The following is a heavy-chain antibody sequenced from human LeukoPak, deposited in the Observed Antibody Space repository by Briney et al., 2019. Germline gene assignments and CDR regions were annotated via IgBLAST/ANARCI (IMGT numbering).Heavy chain of an antibody. CDR2: IYPGDSDT. Sequence: GESLKISCKGSGYSFTSYWVGWVRQMPGKGLEWMGIIYPGDSDTRYSPSFQGQVTISADKSISTAYLQWSSLKASDTAMYYCAIRHHDFWSGYYSARFDYWGQGTLVTVSS. V-gene: IGHV5-51*01. J-gene: IGHJ4*02. D-gene: IGHD3-3*01. CDR1: GYSFTSYW. CDR3: AIRHHDFWSGYYSARFDY.